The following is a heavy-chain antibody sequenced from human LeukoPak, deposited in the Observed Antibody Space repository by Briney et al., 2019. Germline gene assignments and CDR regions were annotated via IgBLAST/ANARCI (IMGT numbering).Heavy chain of an antibody. J-gene: IGHJ6*02. V-gene: IGHV3-23*01. Sequence: GGSLRLSCAASGFTFSSYAMSWVRQAPGKGLEWVSAISGSGGSTYYADSVKGRFTISRDNSKNTLYLQMNSLRAEDTAVYYCAKDLSGSPGYYYGMDVWGRGTTVTVSS. CDR3: AKDLSGSPGYYYGMDV. CDR2: ISGSGGST. D-gene: IGHD3-10*01. CDR1: GFTFSSYA.